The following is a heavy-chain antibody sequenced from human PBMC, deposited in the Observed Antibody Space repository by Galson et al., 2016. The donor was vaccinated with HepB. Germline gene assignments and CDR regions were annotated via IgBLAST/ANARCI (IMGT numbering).Heavy chain of an antibody. J-gene: IGHJ5*02. D-gene: IGHD2-15*01. CDR1: EFTASSNY. V-gene: IGHV3-66*01. CDR2: IYSGGGT. CDR3: ARNRHCSGGSCYGA. Sequence: SLRLSCAAYEFTASSNYLNWIRQAPGKGLEWVSAIYSGGGTHYADSVKGRFTISRDNSKNTVYLEMNSLRAEDTAVYYCARNRHCSGGSCYGAWGQGTLVTVSS.